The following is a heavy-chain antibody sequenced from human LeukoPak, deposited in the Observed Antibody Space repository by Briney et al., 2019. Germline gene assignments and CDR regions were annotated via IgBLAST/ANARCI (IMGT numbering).Heavy chain of an antibody. CDR3: ARRPPTVVTLSRDALHI. Sequence: GESLNISFKGSGYTFSNYWIGWVRQIPGKGLEWMGIIYPADSDTTYSPSFRGQVTISADKSINTAYLQWSSLKASDTAMYYCARRPPTVVTLSRDALHIWGQGTMVTVSS. V-gene: IGHV5-51*01. CDR2: IYPADSDT. D-gene: IGHD4-23*01. CDR1: GYTFSNYW. J-gene: IGHJ3*02.